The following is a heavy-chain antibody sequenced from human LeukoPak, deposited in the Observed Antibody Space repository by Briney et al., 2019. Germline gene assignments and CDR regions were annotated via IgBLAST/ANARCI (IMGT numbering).Heavy chain of an antibody. Sequence: GGSLRLSCAASGFTFDDYAMHWVRQAPGKGLEWVSCIDASGVNTYYADSVKGRFTISRDNSRNTLYLQMNSLRAEDTAVYYCAKGSGSGWYGWFDPWGQGTLVTVSS. CDR2: IDASGVNT. D-gene: IGHD6-19*01. V-gene: IGHV3-23*01. J-gene: IGHJ5*02. CDR3: AKGSGSGWYGWFDP. CDR1: GFTFDDYA.